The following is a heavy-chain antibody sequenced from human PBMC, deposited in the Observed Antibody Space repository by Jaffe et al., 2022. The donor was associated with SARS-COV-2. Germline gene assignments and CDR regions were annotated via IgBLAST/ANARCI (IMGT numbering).Heavy chain of an antibody. CDR2: INSNGGST. V-gene: IGHV3-64D*09. CDR3: VKLGTAVGIRGFDF. D-gene: IGHD6-13*01. J-gene: IGHJ4*02. CDR1: GFTFSSSA. Sequence: EVQLVESGGGLVQPGGSLRLSCSASGFTFSSSAMHWVRQAPGKGLECVSAINSNGGSTYYADSVKGRFTISRDNSKNTLYLQMSSLRAEDTAMYYCVKLGTAVGIRGFDFWGQGTLVTVSS.